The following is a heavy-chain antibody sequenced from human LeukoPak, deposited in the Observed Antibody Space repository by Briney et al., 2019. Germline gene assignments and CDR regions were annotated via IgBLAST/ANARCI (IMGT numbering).Heavy chain of an antibody. CDR2: IYPSGTT. V-gene: IGHV4-30-2*01. Sequence: SETLSLTCAVSGGSVSSGRYYWTWIRQPPGKGLEWIGYIYPSGTTYYNLSLKSRVTISVDRSKNQFSLNLSSVTAADTAVYYCARDQGVEEYYDSSGYYGSFDYWGQGTLVTVSS. J-gene: IGHJ4*02. D-gene: IGHD3-22*01. CDR3: ARDQGVEEYYDSSGYYGSFDY. CDR1: GGSVSSGRYY.